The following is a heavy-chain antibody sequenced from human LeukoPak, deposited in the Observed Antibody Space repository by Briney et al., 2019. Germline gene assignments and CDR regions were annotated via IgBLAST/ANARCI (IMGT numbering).Heavy chain of an antibody. V-gene: IGHV3-7*01. CDR2: INQDVSET. Sequence: GGSLRLSCAASGFTFSSYWMSWVRQAPGKGLEWVANINQDVSETNYVDSVKGRFTISRDNAKNSLYLQMTSLRVEDTAVYYCARDRGYSSFDYWGQGTLVTVSS. D-gene: IGHD4-23*01. J-gene: IGHJ4*02. CDR3: ARDRGYSSFDY. CDR1: GFTFSSYW.